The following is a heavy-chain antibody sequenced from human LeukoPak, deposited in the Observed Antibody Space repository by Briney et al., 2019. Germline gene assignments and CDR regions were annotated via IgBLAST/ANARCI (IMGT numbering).Heavy chain of an antibody. CDR1: GGSFSGYY. J-gene: IGHJ4*02. V-gene: IGHV4-34*01. Sequence: PSETLSLTCAVYGGSFSGYYWSWIRQPPGKGLEWIGEINHSGSTNYNPSLKSRVTISVDTSKNQFSLKLSSVTAAATAVYYCARGLMVKRFDYWGQGTLVTVSS. CDR2: INHSGST. D-gene: IGHD2-8*01. CDR3: ARGLMVKRFDY.